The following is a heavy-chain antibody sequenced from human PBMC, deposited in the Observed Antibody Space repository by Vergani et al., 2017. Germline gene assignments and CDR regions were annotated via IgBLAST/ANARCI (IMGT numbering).Heavy chain of an antibody. V-gene: IGHV3-23*03. CDR1: GFTFSSYA. CDR2: IYSGGSST. Sequence: EVQLLESGGGLVQPGGSLRLSCAASGFTFSSYAMSWVRQAPGKGLEWVSVIYSGGSSTYYADSVKGRFTISRDNSKNTLYLQMNSLRAEDTAVYYCAKVVDYSNNLSFDYWGQGTLVTVSS. CDR3: AKVVDYSNNLSFDY. J-gene: IGHJ4*02. D-gene: IGHD4-11*01.